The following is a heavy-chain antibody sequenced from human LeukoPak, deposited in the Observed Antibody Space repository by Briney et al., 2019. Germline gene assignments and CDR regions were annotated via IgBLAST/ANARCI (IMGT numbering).Heavy chain of an antibody. V-gene: IGHV5-51*01. Sequence: GEPLKISCKGSGNSFTNSGIAWVRQLPGKGLDWMEIIYLGDSDVRYSPSFRGQVTISAEKSISSAYLQWSSLKDSDTAMYYCARHGGKYSHSIDSWGQGTLVAVSS. CDR1: GNSFTNSG. CDR3: ARHGGKYSHSIDS. J-gene: IGHJ4*02. CDR2: IYLGDSDV. D-gene: IGHD3-16*01.